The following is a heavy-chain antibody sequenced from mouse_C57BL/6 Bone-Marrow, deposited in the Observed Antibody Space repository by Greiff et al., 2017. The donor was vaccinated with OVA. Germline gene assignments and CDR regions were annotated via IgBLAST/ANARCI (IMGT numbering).Heavy chain of an antibody. Sequence: QVQLQQPGAELVKPGASVKVSCKASGYTFTSYWMHWVKQRPGQGLEWIGRIHPSDSDTNYNQQFKGKATLTVDKSSSTAYMQLSSLTSEDSAVYYCAILSYYYGSPDYWGQGTSVTVSS. V-gene: IGHV1-74*01. CDR1: GYTFTSYW. CDR3: AILSYYYGSPDY. D-gene: IGHD1-1*01. CDR2: IHPSDSDT. J-gene: IGHJ4*01.